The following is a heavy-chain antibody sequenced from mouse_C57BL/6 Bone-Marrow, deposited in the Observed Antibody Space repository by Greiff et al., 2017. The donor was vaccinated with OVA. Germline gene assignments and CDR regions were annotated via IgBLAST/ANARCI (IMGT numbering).Heavy chain of an antibody. CDR3: ATLGVVERTYYAMDY. J-gene: IGHJ4*01. D-gene: IGHD1-1*01. CDR1: GYTFTSYW. Sequence: QVQLQQSGAELVMPGASVKLSCKASGYTFTSYWMHWVKQRPGQGLEWIGEIDPSDSYTNYNQKFKGKSTLTVDKSSSTAYMQLSSLTSEDSAVYYCATLGVVERTYYAMDYWGQGTSVTVSS. CDR2: IDPSDSYT. V-gene: IGHV1-69*01.